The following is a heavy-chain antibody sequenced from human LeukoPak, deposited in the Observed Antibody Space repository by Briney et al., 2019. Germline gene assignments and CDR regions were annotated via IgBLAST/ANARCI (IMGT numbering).Heavy chain of an antibody. V-gene: IGHV3-21*01. J-gene: IGHJ4*02. CDR3: ARASSSPPDY. CDR2: ISSSSSYT. Sequence: PGGSLRLSCAASGFTFSSYSMNWVRQAPGKGLEWVSSISSSSSYTYYADSVKGRFTISRDNAKNSLYLQMNSLRAEGTAVYYCARASSSPPDYWGQGTLVTVSS. D-gene: IGHD6-6*01. CDR1: GFTFSSYS.